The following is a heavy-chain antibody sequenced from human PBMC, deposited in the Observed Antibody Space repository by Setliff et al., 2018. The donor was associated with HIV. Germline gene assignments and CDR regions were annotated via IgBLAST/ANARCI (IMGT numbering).Heavy chain of an antibody. CDR3: ARELLRCWDGSENSYKPYYFDY. Sequence: PSETLSLTCIVSGGSISGSSYYWGWICQSPGKGLEWIGNMYYSGSTYYNPSLKSRVTISVDTSKNHLSLKLTSVTAADTGLYYCARELLRCWDGSENSYKPYYFDYWGQGTLVTVSS. V-gene: IGHV4-39*02. D-gene: IGHD3-10*01. CDR1: GGSISGSSYY. J-gene: IGHJ4*02. CDR2: MYYSGST.